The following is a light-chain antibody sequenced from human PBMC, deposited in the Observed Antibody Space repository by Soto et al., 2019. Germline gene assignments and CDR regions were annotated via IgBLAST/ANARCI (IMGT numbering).Light chain of an antibody. Sequence: QSVLTQPRSVSGSPGQSVTISCTGASGDIGGYNYVSWYQHHPGKAPKLIIFDVNKRPSGVPDRFSGSKSGNTASLTISGLQPEDEADYYCCSYTSSNTLEVFGVGTKLTVL. V-gene: IGLV2-11*01. CDR1: SGDIGGYNY. CDR3: CSYTSSNTLEV. CDR2: DVN. J-gene: IGLJ2*01.